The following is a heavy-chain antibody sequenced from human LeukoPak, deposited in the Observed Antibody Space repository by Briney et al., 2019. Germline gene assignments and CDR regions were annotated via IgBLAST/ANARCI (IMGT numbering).Heavy chain of an antibody. CDR3: ARDYYGSGIDFDP. CDR1: GFTFSSYE. D-gene: IGHD3-10*01. V-gene: IGHV3-48*03. Sequence: PGGSLRLSCAASGFTFSSYEMNWVRQAPGKGLEWVSYISSSGSTIYYADSVKGRFTISRDNAKNSLYLQMNSLRAEDTAVYYCARDYYGSGIDFDPWGQGTLVTVSS. J-gene: IGHJ5*02. CDR2: ISSSGSTI.